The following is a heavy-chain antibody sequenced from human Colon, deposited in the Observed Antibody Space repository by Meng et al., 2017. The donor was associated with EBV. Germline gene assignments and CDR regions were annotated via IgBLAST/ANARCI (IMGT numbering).Heavy chain of an antibody. V-gene: IGHV3-74*01. CDR1: GFTFSSYW. CDR3: SRDLVGSDDY. Sequence: EVQLVESGGAVVRPGGSVRLSCAASGFTFSSYWMHWVRQAPGKGLVWVSRINEDGATTTYADSVKGRFTIFRDNAKNTLYLQMNSLRAEDTAVYYCSRDLVGSDDYWGQGTLVTVAS. D-gene: IGHD2-8*02. J-gene: IGHJ4*02. CDR2: INEDGATT.